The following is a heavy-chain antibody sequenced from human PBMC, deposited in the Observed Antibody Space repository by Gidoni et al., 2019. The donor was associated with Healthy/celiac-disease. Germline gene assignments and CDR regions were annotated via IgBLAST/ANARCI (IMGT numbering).Heavy chain of an antibody. CDR1: GGSISSGGYY. CDR3: ARVWIQLRYGMDV. D-gene: IGHD5-18*01. Sequence: QVQLQESGPGLVKPSKTLYLTCTVPGGSISSGGYYWSWIRQHPGKGLEWIGYIYYSGSTYYNPSLKSRVTISVDTSKNQFSLKLSSVTAADTAVYYCARVWIQLRYGMDVWGQGTTVTVSS. V-gene: IGHV4-31*03. CDR2: IYYSGST. J-gene: IGHJ6*02.